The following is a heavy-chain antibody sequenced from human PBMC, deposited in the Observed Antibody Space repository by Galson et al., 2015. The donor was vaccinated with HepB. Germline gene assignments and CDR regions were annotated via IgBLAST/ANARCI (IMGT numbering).Heavy chain of an antibody. V-gene: IGHV1-2*02. CDR3: AREGAVYSSSPNYYYYGMDV. Sequence: SVKVSCKASGYTFTGYYMHWVRQAPGQGLEWMGWINPNSGGTNYAQKFQGRVTMTRDTSISTAYMELSRLRSDDTAVYYCAREGAVYSSSPNYYYYGMDVWGQGTTVTVSS. CDR2: INPNSGGT. J-gene: IGHJ6*02. D-gene: IGHD6-6*01. CDR1: GYTFTGYY.